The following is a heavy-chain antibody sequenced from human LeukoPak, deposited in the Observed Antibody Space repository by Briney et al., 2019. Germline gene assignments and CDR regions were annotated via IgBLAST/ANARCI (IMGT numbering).Heavy chain of an antibody. D-gene: IGHD3-9*01. V-gene: IGHV3-15*01. CDR3: TTDPWGYFDWLYYRNY. Sequence: GGSLRLSCATSGFPFSNYWMTWVRQAPGKGLEWVGRIKSKTDGGTTDYAAPVKGRFTISRDDSKNTLYLQMNSLKTEDTAVYYCTTDPWGYFDWLYYRNYWGQGTLVTVSS. CDR2: IKSKTDGGTT. CDR1: GFPFSNYW. J-gene: IGHJ4*02.